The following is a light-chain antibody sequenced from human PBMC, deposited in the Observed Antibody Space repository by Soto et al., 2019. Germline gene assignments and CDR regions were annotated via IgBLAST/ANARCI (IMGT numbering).Light chain of an antibody. CDR1: QSVSSSY. J-gene: IGKJ1*01. CDR2: GAS. Sequence: EIVLTQSPGTLSLSPGERATLSCRASQSVSSSYLAWYQQKPGQAPRLLIYGASSRATGIPDRFSGSGSGTDFTLTISRLEPEDFAVYYCQQYGSSLTWTFGQGTKEEIQ. V-gene: IGKV3-20*01. CDR3: QQYGSSLTWT.